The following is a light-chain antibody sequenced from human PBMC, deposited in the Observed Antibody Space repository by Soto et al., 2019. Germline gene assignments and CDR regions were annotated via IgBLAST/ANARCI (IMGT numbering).Light chain of an antibody. V-gene: IGLV2-14*03. Sequence: SVLTQPASVSGSPWQSITISCTGTSSEVGSYYFFSWFQQQPAKAPQLIIYEVSNRPSGVSNRFSGSKSVNTATLTISGLQAEDEADYYCSSYTSSSTRVFGTGTKVTVL. J-gene: IGLJ1*01. CDR2: EVS. CDR3: SSYTSSSTRV. CDR1: SSEVGSYYF.